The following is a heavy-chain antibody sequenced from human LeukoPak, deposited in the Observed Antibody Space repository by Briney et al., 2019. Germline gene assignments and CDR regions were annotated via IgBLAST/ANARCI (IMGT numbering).Heavy chain of an antibody. CDR1: GYTFTDYY. CDR3: ATGAILVPSAMWFDY. CDR2: INPKSGGR. Sequence: ASVTVSCKASGYTFTDYYMHWVRQAPGQGLEWMGWINPKSGGRSYAQRFQGRVTMTRDTSISTVYMELSRLRSDDTAVYYCATGAILVPSAMWFDYWGQGTLVTVSS. D-gene: IGHD2-2*01. J-gene: IGHJ4*02. V-gene: IGHV1-2*02.